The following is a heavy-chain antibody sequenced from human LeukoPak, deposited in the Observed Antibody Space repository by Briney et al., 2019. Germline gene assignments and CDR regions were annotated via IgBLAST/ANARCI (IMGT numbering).Heavy chain of an antibody. J-gene: IGHJ4*02. Sequence: SETLSLTCTVSGGSISPYYWSWIRQPPGKGLEWIGYIYYSGSTNYNPSLKSRVTISVDTSKNQFSLKLSSVTAADTAVYYCARATWIQRGGVFDYWGQGTLVTVSS. CDR3: ARATWIQRGGVFDY. CDR1: GGSISPYY. V-gene: IGHV4-59*01. D-gene: IGHD5-18*01. CDR2: IYYSGST.